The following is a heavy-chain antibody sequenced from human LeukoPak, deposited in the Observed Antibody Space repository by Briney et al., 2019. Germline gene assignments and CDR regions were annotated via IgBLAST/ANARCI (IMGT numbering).Heavy chain of an antibody. V-gene: IGHV3-23*01. J-gene: IGHJ6*02. D-gene: IGHD2-15*01. Sequence: GGSLRLSCAASGFTFSSYAMSWVRQAPGKGLEWVSSISGSGNRTYYVDSVKGRFTISRDNSKNTLFLQMNSLRAEDTAVYYCAKNLYCGGGSCYPSALGMDVWGQGTTVTVSS. CDR1: GFTFSSYA. CDR3: AKNLYCGGGSCYPSALGMDV. CDR2: ISGSGNRT.